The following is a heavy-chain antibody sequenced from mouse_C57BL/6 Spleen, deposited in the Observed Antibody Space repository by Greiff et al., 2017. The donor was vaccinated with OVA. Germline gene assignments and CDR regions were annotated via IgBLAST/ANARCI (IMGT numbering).Heavy chain of an antibody. CDR3: ARNYDYYYAMDY. J-gene: IGHJ4*01. Sequence: QVQLQQPGAELVMPGASVKLSCKASGYTFTSYWMHWVKQRPGQGLEWIGEIDPSDSYTNYNQQFKGKSTLTVDKSSSTAYMQLSSLTSEDSAVYYCARNYDYYYAMDYWGQGTSVTVSS. V-gene: IGHV1-69*01. D-gene: IGHD2-4*01. CDR1: GYTFTSYW. CDR2: IDPSDSYT.